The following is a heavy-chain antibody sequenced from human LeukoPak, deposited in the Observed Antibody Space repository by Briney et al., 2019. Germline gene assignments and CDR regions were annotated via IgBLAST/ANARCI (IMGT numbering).Heavy chain of an antibody. D-gene: IGHD3-10*01. Sequence: GGSLRLSCAASGFTFSGYWMRWVRQAPGKGLVWVSRIISDGTSTFYADSVKGRFTISRDNAKNSLYLQMNSLRAEDTAVYYCARDKELQNFDYWGQGTLVTVSS. CDR3: ARDKELQNFDY. V-gene: IGHV3-74*01. CDR1: GFTFSGYW. J-gene: IGHJ4*02. CDR2: IISDGTST.